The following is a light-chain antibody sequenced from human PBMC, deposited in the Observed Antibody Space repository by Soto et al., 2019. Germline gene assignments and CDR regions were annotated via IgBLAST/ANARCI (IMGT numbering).Light chain of an antibody. CDR2: NVS. CDR1: SSDVGGYNS. Sequence: QSALTQPASVSGSPGQSITISCTGTSSDVGGYNSVSWYQHHPGKAPKLMIYNVSNRPSGVSSRFSGPKSGNTASLTISGLQAEDEADYYCSSYTTSSTYVFATGTKVTVL. V-gene: IGLV2-14*03. J-gene: IGLJ1*01. CDR3: SSYTTSSTYV.